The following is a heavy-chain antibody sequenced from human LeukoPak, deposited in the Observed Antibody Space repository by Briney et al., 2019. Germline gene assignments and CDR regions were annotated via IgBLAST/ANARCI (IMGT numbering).Heavy chain of an antibody. D-gene: IGHD3-3*01. CDR2: INQDGSEK. CDR3: ALRRNFCFDY. J-gene: IGHJ4*02. Sequence: GGSLRLSCAASGFNFNAYNMAWIRQAPGKGLEWVAIINQDGSEKYYVDSVKGRFTISRDNAKNSLYLQMNSPSAEDTAVYYCALRRNFCFDYWGQGTLVTVSS. CDR1: GFNFNAYN. V-gene: IGHV3-7*01.